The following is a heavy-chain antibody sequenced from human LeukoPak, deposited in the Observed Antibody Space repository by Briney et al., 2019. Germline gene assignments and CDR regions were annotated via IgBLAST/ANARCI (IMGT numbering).Heavy chain of an antibody. CDR3: AKGKYFDWLYPVDY. J-gene: IGHJ4*02. V-gene: IGHV3-23*01. CDR1: GFTFSSYA. D-gene: IGHD3-9*01. Sequence: GGSLRLSCAASGFTFSSYAMSWVRQAPGKGLEWVSAISGSGGSTHYADSVKGRFTISRDNSKNTLYLQMNSLRAEDTAVYYCAKGKYFDWLYPVDYWGQGTLVTVSS. CDR2: ISGSGGST.